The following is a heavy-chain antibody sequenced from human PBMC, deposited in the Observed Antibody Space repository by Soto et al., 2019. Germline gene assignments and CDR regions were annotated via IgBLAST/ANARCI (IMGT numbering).Heavy chain of an antibody. CDR1: GGSISSYY. CDR2: IVYSGST. CDR3: ARSPLYGDQDRLYDY. Sequence: SETLSLTCTVSGGSISSYYWNWIRQPPGKGLEWIANIVYSGSTSYKPSLQSRVTMSVDTSKNQFSLKLSSVTAADTAVYYWARSPLYGDQDRLYDYWGQGTLVTV. J-gene: IGHJ4*02. V-gene: IGHV4-59*01. D-gene: IGHD4-17*01.